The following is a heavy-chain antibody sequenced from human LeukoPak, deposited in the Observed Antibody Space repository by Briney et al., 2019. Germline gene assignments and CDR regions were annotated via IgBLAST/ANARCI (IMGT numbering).Heavy chain of an antibody. V-gene: IGHV4-59*01. CDR3: ARGLSGYSYGYYFDY. D-gene: IGHD5-18*01. CDR1: GGSISSYY. Sequence: SETLSLTCTVSGGSISSYYWNWIRQPPGKGLEWIGYIYYSGSTNYNPSLKSRVTISVDTSKNQFSLRLSSVTAADTAVYYCARGLSGYSYGYYFDYWGQGTLVTVSS. J-gene: IGHJ4*02. CDR2: IYYSGST.